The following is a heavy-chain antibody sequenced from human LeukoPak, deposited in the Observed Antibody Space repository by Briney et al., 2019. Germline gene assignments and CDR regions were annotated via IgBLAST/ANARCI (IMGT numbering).Heavy chain of an antibody. V-gene: IGHV4-59*01. CDR1: GGSISSYY. D-gene: IGHD2-15*01. J-gene: IGHJ4*02. CDR3: AREKYSRDYFDY. CDR2: IYYSGST. Sequence: SETLSLTCTVSGGSISSYYWSWIRQPPGKGLEWIGYIYYSGSTNYNPSLKSRVTISVDTSKNQFSLKLSSVTAADTAVYYCAREKYSRDYFDYWGQGTLVTVSS.